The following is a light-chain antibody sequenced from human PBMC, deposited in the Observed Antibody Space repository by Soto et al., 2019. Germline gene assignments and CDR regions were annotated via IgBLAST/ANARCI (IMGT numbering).Light chain of an antibody. CDR2: EVS. CDR1: SSDVGSYNL. CDR3: CSYAGSSTFVV. Sequence: QSVLTXPASVSGSPGQSITISCTGTSSDVGSYNLVSWYQQHPGKAPKLMIYEVSKRPSGVSNRFSGSKSGNTASLTISGLQAEDEADYYCCSYAGSSTFVVFGTGTKVTVL. V-gene: IGLV2-23*02. J-gene: IGLJ1*01.